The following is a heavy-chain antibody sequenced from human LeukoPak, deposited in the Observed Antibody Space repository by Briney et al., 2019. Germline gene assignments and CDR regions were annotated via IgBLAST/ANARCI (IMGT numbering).Heavy chain of an antibody. Sequence: GGSLRLSCAASGFTFSSYAMSWVRQAPGKGLEWVSTIGNNGDNTYYADFVKGRFTISRDNSKSTLYLQMNSLRAEDTAVYYCAKRALWGAFYFDYWGQGTLVTVSS. D-gene: IGHD3-16*01. CDR3: AKRALWGAFYFDY. V-gene: IGHV3-23*01. CDR2: IGNNGDNT. J-gene: IGHJ4*02. CDR1: GFTFSSYA.